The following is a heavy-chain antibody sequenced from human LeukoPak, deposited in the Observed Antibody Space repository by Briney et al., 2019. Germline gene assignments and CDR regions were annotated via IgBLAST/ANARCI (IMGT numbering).Heavy chain of an antibody. CDR1: GGSISSSDYC. Sequence: SETLSLTCTVSGGSISSSDYCWGWIRQPPGKGLEWIGSIDYSGNTNYNPSLKSRVTISVDWSKNQFSLKLNSVTAADTAVYYCARHWADIIIVPAARQPSEKFDPWGQGTLVTVSS. CDR3: ARHWADIIIVPAARQPSEKFDP. J-gene: IGHJ5*02. D-gene: IGHD2-2*01. V-gene: IGHV4-39*01. CDR2: IDYSGNT.